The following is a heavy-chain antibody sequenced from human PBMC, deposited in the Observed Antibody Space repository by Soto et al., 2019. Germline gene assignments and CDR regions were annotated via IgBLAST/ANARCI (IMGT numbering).Heavy chain of an antibody. J-gene: IGHJ6*02. Sequence: EVPLLESGGGLVQPGGSLRLSCAASGFTFSSYAMSWVRQAPGKGLEWVSAISGSGGSTYYADSVKGRFTISRDNXKNTLYLQMNSLRAEDTAVYYCAKSDGHYYYGMDVWGQGTTVTVSS. V-gene: IGHV3-23*01. CDR3: AKSDGHYYYGMDV. CDR1: GFTFSSYA. CDR2: ISGSGGST.